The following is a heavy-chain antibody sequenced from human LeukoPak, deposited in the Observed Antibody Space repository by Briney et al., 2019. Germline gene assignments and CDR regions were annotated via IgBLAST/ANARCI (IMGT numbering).Heavy chain of an antibody. CDR1: GFTFSSYA. V-gene: IGHV3-30*04. D-gene: IGHD3-22*01. J-gene: IGHJ4*02. CDR3: ARLYDGSGYHANHFDY. Sequence: PGGSLRLSCAASGFTFSSYAMHWVRQAPGKGLEWVAVISYDGSNKYYADSVKGRFTISRDNSKNTLYLQMNSLRAEDTAVYYCARLYDGSGYHANHFDYWGQGALVTVSS. CDR2: ISYDGSNK.